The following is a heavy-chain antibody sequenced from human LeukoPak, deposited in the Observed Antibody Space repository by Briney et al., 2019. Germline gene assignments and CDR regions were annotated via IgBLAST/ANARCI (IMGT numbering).Heavy chain of an antibody. CDR1: GGTFSSYA. CDR2: IIPIFGTA. D-gene: IGHD3-3*02. Sequence: SVKVSCKASGGTFSSYAISWVRQAPGQGLEWMGGIIPIFGTANYAQKFQGRVTITADESTSTAYMELSSLRSEDTAVYYCASPLADPSHYYYGMDVWGQGTTVTVSS. CDR3: ASPLADPSHYYYGMDV. J-gene: IGHJ6*02. V-gene: IGHV1-69*13.